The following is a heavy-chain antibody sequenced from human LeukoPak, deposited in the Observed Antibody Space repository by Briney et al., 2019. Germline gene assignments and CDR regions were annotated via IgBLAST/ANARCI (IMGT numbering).Heavy chain of an antibody. CDR2: VDPGDGET. J-gene: IGHJ4*02. CDR1: GYTFTDYY. Sequence: GASVKISCKVSGYTFTDYYMHWVQQAPGKGLEWMGLVDPGDGETIYAEKFQGRVTITADTSTDTAYMELSSLRSEGTAVYYCATLGYCTNGVCYNIDYWGQGTLVTVSS. D-gene: IGHD2-8*01. CDR3: ATLGYCTNGVCYNIDY. V-gene: IGHV1-69-2*01.